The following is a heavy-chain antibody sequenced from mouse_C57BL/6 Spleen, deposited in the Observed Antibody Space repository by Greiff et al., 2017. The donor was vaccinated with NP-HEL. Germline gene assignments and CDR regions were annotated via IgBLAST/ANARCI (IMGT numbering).Heavy chain of an antibody. Sequence: VQLQQSGAELVRPGTSVKVSCKASGYAFTNYLIEWVKQRPGQGLEWIGVINPGSGGTNYNEKFKGKATLTADKSSSTAYMQLSSLTSEDSAVYFCARRGLWRFAYWGQGTLVTVSA. V-gene: IGHV1-54*01. CDR1: GYAFTNYL. D-gene: IGHD1-1*02. J-gene: IGHJ3*01. CDR2: INPGSGGT. CDR3: ARRGLWRFAY.